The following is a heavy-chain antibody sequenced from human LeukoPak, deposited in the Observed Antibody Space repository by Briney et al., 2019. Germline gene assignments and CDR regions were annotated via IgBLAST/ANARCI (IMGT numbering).Heavy chain of an antibody. CDR2: ISSSSSYI. V-gene: IGHV3-21*01. D-gene: IGHD4-17*01. CDR3: ARARHDYGDYYYYMDV. J-gene: IGHJ6*03. CDR1: GFTFSSYS. Sequence: GGSLRLSCAASGFTFSSYSMNWVRQAPGKGLEWVSFISSSSSYIYYADSMKGRFTISRDNAKNSLYLQMNSLRAEDTAVYYCARARHDYGDYYYYMDVWGKGTTVTISS.